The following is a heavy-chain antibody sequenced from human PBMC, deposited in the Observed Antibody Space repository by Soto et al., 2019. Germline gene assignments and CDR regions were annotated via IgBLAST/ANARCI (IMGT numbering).Heavy chain of an antibody. CDR1: GFTFSSYA. CDR3: AKSSGWYINWFDP. D-gene: IGHD6-19*01. J-gene: IGHJ5*02. CDR2: ISYDGSNK. V-gene: IGHV3-30*18. Sequence: GGSLRLSCAASGFTFSSYAMSWVRQAPGKGLEWVAVISYDGSNKHYADSVKGRFTISRDNSKNTLGLQMNSLRAEDTAVYYCAKSSGWYINWFDPWGQGTLVTVSS.